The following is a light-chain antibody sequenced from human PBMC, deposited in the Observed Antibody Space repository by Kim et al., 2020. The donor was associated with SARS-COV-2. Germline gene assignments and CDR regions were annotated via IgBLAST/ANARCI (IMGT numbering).Light chain of an antibody. CDR1: QSVSSSY. V-gene: IGKV3-20*01. Sequence: SPGERATLSCRASQSVSSSYLAWYQQKPGQSPRLLIYGASSRATGIPDRFSGSGSGTDFTLTISRLEPEDFAVYYCQQYGSSPLTFGGGTKVDIK. CDR3: QQYGSSPLT. J-gene: IGKJ4*01. CDR2: GAS.